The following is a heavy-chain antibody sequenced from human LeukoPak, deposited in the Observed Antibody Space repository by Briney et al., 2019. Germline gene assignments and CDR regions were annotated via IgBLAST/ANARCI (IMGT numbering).Heavy chain of an antibody. Sequence: ASVKVSCKVSGYTLTELSMHWVRQAPGKGLEWMGGFDPEDGETIYAQKFQGRVTMTEDTSTDTAYMELSSLRSEDTAVYYCASLGTIRGGPLDGFDIWGQGTVVTVSS. D-gene: IGHD1-7*01. CDR1: GYTLTELS. V-gene: IGHV1-24*01. CDR3: ASLGTIRGGPLDGFDI. J-gene: IGHJ3*02. CDR2: FDPEDGET.